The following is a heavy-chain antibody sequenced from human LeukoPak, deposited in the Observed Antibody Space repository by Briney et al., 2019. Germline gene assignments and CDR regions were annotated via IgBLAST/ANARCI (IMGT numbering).Heavy chain of an antibody. D-gene: IGHD3-22*01. V-gene: IGHV4-59*01. CDR3: ARVTGYMIEDYFDY. CDR2: IYYSGGT. Sequence: KPSETLSLTCTVSGGSISSYYWSWIRQPPGRGLEWIGYIYYSGGTNYNPSLKSRVTISVKTSKNRFSLELSSVTAADTAVYYCARVTGYMIEDYFDYWGQGTLVTVSS. J-gene: IGHJ4*02. CDR1: GGSISSYY.